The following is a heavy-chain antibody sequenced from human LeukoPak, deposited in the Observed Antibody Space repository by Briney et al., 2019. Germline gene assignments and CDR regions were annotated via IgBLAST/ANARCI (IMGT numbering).Heavy chain of an antibody. J-gene: IGHJ4*02. D-gene: IGHD2-15*01. V-gene: IGHV3-23*01. CDR2: ISGSGGST. CDR3: ASRHCSGGGCYFAGADPFDY. CDR1: GFTFSSYA. Sequence: PGGSLRLSCAASGFTFSSYAMSWVRQAPGKGLEWVSAISGSGGSTYYADSVKGRFTISRDNSKNTLYLQVNSLRAEDTAVYYCASRHCSGGGCYFAGADPFDYWGQGTLVTVSS.